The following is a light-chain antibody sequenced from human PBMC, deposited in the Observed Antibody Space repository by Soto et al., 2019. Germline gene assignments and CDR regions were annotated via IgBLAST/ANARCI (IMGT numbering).Light chain of an antibody. Sequence: DIQMTQSPSSLSASVGERVTITCRASQSISSYLNWYQQKPGEAPKILIYAASTLQIGVPSRFSGRGSGPDVSLTISSLQPEDFATYYCQQTFSAPVTFGQGTRLEIK. J-gene: IGKJ2*01. CDR1: QSISSY. CDR3: QQTFSAPVT. V-gene: IGKV1-39*01. CDR2: AAS.